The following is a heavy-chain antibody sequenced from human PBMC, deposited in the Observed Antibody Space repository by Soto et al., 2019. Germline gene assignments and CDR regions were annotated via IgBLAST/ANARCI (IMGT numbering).Heavy chain of an antibody. D-gene: IGHD1-26*01. J-gene: IGHJ4*02. CDR1: GYSFTSYW. V-gene: IGHV5-51*01. CDR3: ARTSGSYSNFDY. Sequence: LTLSCKGSGYSFTSYWIGWVRQVPGKGLEWMGIIYPGDSDTRYSPSFQGQVTISGDKSISTAYLQWSSLKASDTAMYYCARTSGSYSNFDYWGQGTLVTVSS. CDR2: IYPGDSDT.